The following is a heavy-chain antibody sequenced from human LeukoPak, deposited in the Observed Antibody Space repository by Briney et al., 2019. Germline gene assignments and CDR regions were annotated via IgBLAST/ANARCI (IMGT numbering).Heavy chain of an antibody. D-gene: IGHD3-10*01. J-gene: IGHJ5*01. CDR1: GFTFRNYG. CDR2: TRYGGSDP. Sequence: GGSLRLSCAASGFTFRNYGMHWVRQAPGTGLEWVAFTRYGGSDPYYADSVKGRFTISRDNSDNTLLLQMNSLKLEDTAVYFCTKGGVGPMDPWGQGTLVIVSS. V-gene: IGHV3-30*02. CDR3: TKGGVGPMDP.